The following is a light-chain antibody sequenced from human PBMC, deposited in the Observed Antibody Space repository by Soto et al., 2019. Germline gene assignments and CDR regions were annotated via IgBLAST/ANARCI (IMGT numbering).Light chain of an antibody. CDR3: CSYAGSSTLVV. CDR2: EGS. Sequence: QSALTQSASVSGSPGQSITISCTGTSSDVGSYNLVSWYQQHPGKAPKLMIYEGSKRPSGVSNRFSGSKSGNTASLTISGLQAEDEADYYCCSYAGSSTLVVFGGGTKVTVL. J-gene: IGLJ2*01. CDR1: SSDVGSYNL. V-gene: IGLV2-23*01.